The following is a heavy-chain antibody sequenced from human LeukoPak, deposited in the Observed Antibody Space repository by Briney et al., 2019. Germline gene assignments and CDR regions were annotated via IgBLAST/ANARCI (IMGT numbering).Heavy chain of an antibody. Sequence: GESLRLSCTASGFTFGDYAMSWVRQAPGKGLERVGFIRSKAYGGTTEYAASVKGRFTISRDDSKSIAYLQMNSLKTEDTAVYYCTRDVAGYSSSSADYYYYMDVWGKGTTVTVSS. CDR1: GFTFGDYA. J-gene: IGHJ6*03. CDR2: IRSKAYGGTT. V-gene: IGHV3-49*04. CDR3: TRDVAGYSSSSADYYYYMDV. D-gene: IGHD6-6*01.